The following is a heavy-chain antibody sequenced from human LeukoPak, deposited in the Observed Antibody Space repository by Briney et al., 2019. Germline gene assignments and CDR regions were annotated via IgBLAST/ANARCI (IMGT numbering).Heavy chain of an antibody. V-gene: IGHV1-18*01. CDR1: GYTFTSYG. D-gene: IGHD5-12*01. Sequence: ASVKVSCKASGYTFTSYGISWVRQAPGQGLEWMGWISAYNGNTNYAQKLQGRVTMTTDTSTSTAYMELRSLRSDDTAVYYCARDPGGYETTSYYYYGMDAWGQGTTVTVSS. J-gene: IGHJ6*02. CDR3: ARDPGGYETTSYYYYGMDA. CDR2: ISAYNGNT.